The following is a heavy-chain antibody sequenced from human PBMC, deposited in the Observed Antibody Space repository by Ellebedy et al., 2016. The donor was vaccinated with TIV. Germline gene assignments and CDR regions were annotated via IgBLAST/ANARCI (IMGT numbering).Heavy chain of an antibody. J-gene: IGHJ4*02. V-gene: IGHV3-7*01. Sequence: GESLKISCAASGFTFSSHWMSWVRQPPGKGLEWVGNIDQNGSDTYYVDSVKGRFTISRDNAKNSLNLQMNNLRVEDTAVYYCAREWDYWGQGTQVTVSS. CDR3: AREWDY. CDR1: GFTFSSHW. CDR2: IDQNGSDT.